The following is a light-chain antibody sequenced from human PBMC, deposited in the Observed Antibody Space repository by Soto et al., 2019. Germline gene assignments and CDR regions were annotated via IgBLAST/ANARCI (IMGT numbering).Light chain of an antibody. CDR1: SSNVGTYDL. J-gene: IGLJ2*01. V-gene: IGLV2-23*01. CDR2: EGT. Sequence: QSALTQPASVSASPGQSITISCTGTSSNVGTYDLVSWYQHHPDKAHKLIIYEGTKRPSGISSRFSGSKSGNTASLTISGLQAEDDADYYCCSFAAGAALVFGGGTKLTVL. CDR3: CSFAAGAALV.